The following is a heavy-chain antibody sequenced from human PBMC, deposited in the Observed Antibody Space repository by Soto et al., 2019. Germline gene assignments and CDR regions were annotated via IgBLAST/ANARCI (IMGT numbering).Heavy chain of an antibody. CDR3: ATHEYSSSWVAEDYYSYYMDV. Sequence: ASVKVSCKVSGYTLTELSMHWVRQAPGKGLEWMGGFDPEDGETIYAQKFQGRVTMTEDTSTDTAYMELSSLRSEDTAVYYCATHEYSSSWVAEDYYSYYMDVWGKGTTVTVPS. J-gene: IGHJ6*03. CDR1: GYTLTELS. CDR2: FDPEDGET. V-gene: IGHV1-24*01. D-gene: IGHD6-6*01.